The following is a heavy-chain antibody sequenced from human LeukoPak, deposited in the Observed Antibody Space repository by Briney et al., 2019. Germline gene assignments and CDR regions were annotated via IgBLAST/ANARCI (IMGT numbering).Heavy chain of an antibody. CDR2: ISDSGNT. V-gene: IGHV3-23*01. CDR1: GFTFNAYT. Sequence: GESLRLSCAASGFTFNAYTMHWVRQAPGRGLEWVSAISDSGNTYHADSVKGRFTISRDSSKNTLFLQMNRLRPEDAAVYYCAKAPVTTCRGAYCYPFDYWGQGTLVTVSS. J-gene: IGHJ4*02. D-gene: IGHD2-21*01. CDR3: AKAPVTTCRGAYCYPFDY.